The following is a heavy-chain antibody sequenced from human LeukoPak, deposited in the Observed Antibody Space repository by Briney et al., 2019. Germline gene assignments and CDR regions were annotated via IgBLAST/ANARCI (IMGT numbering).Heavy chain of an antibody. D-gene: IGHD3-22*01. J-gene: IGHJ3*02. CDR3: AKESMIVVVISAFDI. Sequence: GGSRRLSCAASGFTFSSYGMSWVRQPPGKGLEWVSAISGSGGSTYYADSVKGRFTISRDNSKNTLYLQMNSLRAEDTAVYYCAKESMIVVVISAFDIWGQGTMVTVSS. V-gene: IGHV3-23*01. CDR1: GFTFSSYG. CDR2: ISGSGGST.